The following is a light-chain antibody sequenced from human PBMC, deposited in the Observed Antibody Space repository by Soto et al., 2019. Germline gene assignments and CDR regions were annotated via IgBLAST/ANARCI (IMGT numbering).Light chain of an antibody. CDR2: SNN. J-gene: IGLJ2*01. CDR3: AAWDDSRRGPV. CDR1: SSNIGTNY. Sequence: QSVLTQPPSASGTPGQRVTISCSGSSSNIGTNYVYWYQQLPGTAPKLLIYSNNQRPSGVPDRFSGSKSGTSASLAISGLRSEDEADDYCAAWDDSRRGPVFGGGTKVTVL. V-gene: IGLV1-47*02.